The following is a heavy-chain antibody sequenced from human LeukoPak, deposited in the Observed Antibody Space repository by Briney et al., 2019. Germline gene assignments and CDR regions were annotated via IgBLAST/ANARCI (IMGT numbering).Heavy chain of an antibody. Sequence: GGSLRLSCAASGFTFSSYGMHWVRQAPGKGLEWVAFIRYDGSNKYYADSVKGRFTISRDNSKNTLYLQMNSLRAEDTAVYYCAKDQSGSYYGDAFDIWGQGTMVTVSS. CDR1: GFTFSSYG. D-gene: IGHD1-26*01. J-gene: IGHJ3*02. V-gene: IGHV3-30*02. CDR3: AKDQSGSYYGDAFDI. CDR2: IRYDGSNK.